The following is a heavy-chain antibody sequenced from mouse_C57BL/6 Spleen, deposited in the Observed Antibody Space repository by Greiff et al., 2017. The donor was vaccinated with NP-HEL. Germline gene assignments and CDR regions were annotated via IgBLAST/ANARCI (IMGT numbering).Heavy chain of an antibody. CDR3: ARGGGGYYFDY. V-gene: IGHV1-82*01. J-gene: IGHJ2*01. Sequence: VQLQQSGPELVKPGASVQISCKASGYAFSSSWMNWVKQRPGKGLEWIGRIYPGDGDTNYNGKFKGKATLTADKSSSTAYMQLSSLTSEDSAVYFCARGGGGYYFDYWGQGTTLTVSS. CDR1: GYAFSSSW. CDR2: IYPGDGDT. D-gene: IGHD1-1*02.